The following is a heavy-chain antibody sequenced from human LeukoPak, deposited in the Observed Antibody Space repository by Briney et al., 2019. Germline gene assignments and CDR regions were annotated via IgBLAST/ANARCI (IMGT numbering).Heavy chain of an antibody. D-gene: IGHD3-10*01. V-gene: IGHV4-34*01. Sequence: SETLSLTCAVYGGSFSGYYWSWIRQPPGKGLEWIGDINHSGSTNYNPSLKSRVTISVDTSKNQFSLKLSSVTAADTAVYYCARVSGTYYYGSGSYPYFDYWGQGTLVTVSS. CDR3: ARVSGTYYYGSGSYPYFDY. CDR2: INHSGST. J-gene: IGHJ4*02. CDR1: GGSFSGYY.